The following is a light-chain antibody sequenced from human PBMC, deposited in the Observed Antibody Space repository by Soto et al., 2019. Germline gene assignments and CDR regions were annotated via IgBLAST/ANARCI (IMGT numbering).Light chain of an antibody. Sequence: IVLTQSAGFLSLSPGERGTLSCRASQSVSNDFLAWYQQKPGQAPRLLIYGASTRATDVPDRFSGSGSGADFTLSISRLEPEDFAVYYCQQYGSSPPRTFGQGTKVDIK. CDR3: QQYGSSPPRT. J-gene: IGKJ1*01. CDR1: QSVSNDF. V-gene: IGKV3-20*01. CDR2: GAS.